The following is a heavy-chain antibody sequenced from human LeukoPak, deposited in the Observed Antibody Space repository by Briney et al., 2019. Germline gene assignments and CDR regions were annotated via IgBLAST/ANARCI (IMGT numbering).Heavy chain of an antibody. CDR2: IYSGGGT. Sequence: GGSLRLSCAASGFTVSSNYMSWVRQSPGKGLEWVSVIYSGGGTYYADSVKGRFTISRDNSKNTAHLQMNSLRAEDTAVYYCAKERQQLVPGHFDYWGQGTLVTVSS. CDR1: GFTVSSNY. V-gene: IGHV3-53*01. J-gene: IGHJ4*02. D-gene: IGHD6-13*01. CDR3: AKERQQLVPGHFDY.